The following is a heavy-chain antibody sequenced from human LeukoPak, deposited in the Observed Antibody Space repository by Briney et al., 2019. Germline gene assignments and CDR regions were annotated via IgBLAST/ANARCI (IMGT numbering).Heavy chain of an antibody. V-gene: IGHV1-69*05. D-gene: IGHD3-22*01. CDR3: ARGPSTTYYDSSGYYLD. CDR1: GGTFSSYA. J-gene: IGHJ4*02. Sequence: ASVKVSCKASGGTFSSYAISWVRQAPGQGLEWMGGIIPIFGTANYAQKFQRRVTITTDESTSTAYMELSNLRSEDTAVYYCARGPSTTYYDSSGYYLDWGQGTLVTVSS. CDR2: IIPIFGTA.